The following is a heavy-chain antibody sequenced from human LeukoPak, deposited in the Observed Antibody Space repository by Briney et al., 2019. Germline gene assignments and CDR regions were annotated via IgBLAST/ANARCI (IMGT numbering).Heavy chain of an antibody. CDR1: GYSFTSYW. J-gene: IGHJ5*02. Sequence: GESLKISCKGSGYSFTSYWIGWVRQMPGKGLDWMGIIYPGDSDTRYSPPFQGQVTILVDKSISTAYLQCSNLKASDTAMYYCARRGDYGDYWFDPWGQGTLVTVSS. CDR2: IYPGDSDT. CDR3: ARRGDYGDYWFDP. D-gene: IGHD4-17*01. V-gene: IGHV5-51*01.